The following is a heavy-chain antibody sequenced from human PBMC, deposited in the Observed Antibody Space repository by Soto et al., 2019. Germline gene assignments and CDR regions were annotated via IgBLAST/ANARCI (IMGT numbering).Heavy chain of an antibody. CDR3: ARVANWNYVWWFDP. CDR2: IYYSGST. CDR1: GGSISSSSYY. J-gene: IGHJ5*02. V-gene: IGHV4-39*01. Sequence: PSETLSLTCTVSGGSISSSSYYWGWIRQPPEKGMEWIGSIYYSGSTYYNPSLKSRVTISVDTSKNQFSLKLSSVTAAVTAVYYCARVANWNYVWWFDPWGQGTLVTVSS. D-gene: IGHD1-7*01.